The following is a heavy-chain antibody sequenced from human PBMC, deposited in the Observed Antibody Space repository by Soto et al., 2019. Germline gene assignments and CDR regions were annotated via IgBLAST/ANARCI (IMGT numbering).Heavy chain of an antibody. CDR2: IYYSGST. J-gene: IGHJ4*02. CDR1: GGSISTYY. D-gene: IGHD1-26*01. V-gene: IGHV4-59*12. CDR3: ARGRPWELYDY. Sequence: QVQLQESGPGLVKPSETLSLTCTVSGGSISTYYWSWMRQPQGKGLEWVGYIYYSGSTNYNHSLQSRVTTSVDTSNNQFSLKLSAMTAADTAVYYCARGRPWELYDYWGQGTLVTVSS.